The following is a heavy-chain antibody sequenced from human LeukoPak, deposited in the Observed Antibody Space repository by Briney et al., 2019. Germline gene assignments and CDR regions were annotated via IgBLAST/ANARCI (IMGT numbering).Heavy chain of an antibody. CDR2: IYYSGST. J-gene: IGHJ4*02. V-gene: IGHV4-31*03. CDR3: GRTLPRRTTAAAAHLDS. Sequence: PSETLSLTCTVSGGSISSGGYYWSWIRQHPGKGLEWIGYIYYSGSTYCNPSLKSRVTMSVDTSKNQFSLMLTSVTAADTAVYYCGRTLPRRTTAAAAHLDSWGQGTLVTVSS. D-gene: IGHD6-13*01. CDR1: GGSISSGGYY.